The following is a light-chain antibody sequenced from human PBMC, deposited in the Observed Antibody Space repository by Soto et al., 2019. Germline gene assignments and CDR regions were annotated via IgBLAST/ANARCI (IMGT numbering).Light chain of an antibody. Sequence: DIQMPQSPSTLSASVGDRVTITCRASQSISSWLAWYQQKPVKAPKLLIYDASSFESGVPSRVSGSGSRTEFTPTLSSLQPDYFATYYCQQETTFGQGTKVEIK. CDR2: DAS. CDR1: QSISSW. J-gene: IGKJ1*01. V-gene: IGKV1-5*01. CDR3: QQETT.